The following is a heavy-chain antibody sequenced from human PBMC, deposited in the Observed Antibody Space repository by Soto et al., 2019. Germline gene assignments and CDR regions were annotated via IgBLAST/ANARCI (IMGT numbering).Heavy chain of an antibody. CDR3: ARDSESGSH. V-gene: IGHV4-34*01. CDR1: GGSFSTYY. Sequence: SETLSLTCAVYGGSFSTYYWNWIHQPPGKGLEWIGEINHSGSTNYNPSLKSRVTISEDTSKNQVSLKLSSVTAADTAVYYCARDSESGSHWGQGTLVTVSS. D-gene: IGHD1-26*01. J-gene: IGHJ4*02. CDR2: INHSGST.